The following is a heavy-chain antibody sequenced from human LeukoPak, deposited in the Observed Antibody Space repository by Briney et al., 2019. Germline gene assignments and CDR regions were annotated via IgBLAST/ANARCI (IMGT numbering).Heavy chain of an antibody. D-gene: IGHD5-18*01. Sequence: PSETLSLTCTVSGGSISSYYWSWIRQPPGKGLEWIGYIYTSGSTNYNPSLKSRVTISVDTSKNQFSLKLSSVTAADTAVYYCARSSRGYSYGVNDYWGQGTLVTVSP. CDR1: GGSISSYY. CDR3: ARSSRGYSYGVNDY. CDR2: IYTSGST. J-gene: IGHJ4*02. V-gene: IGHV4-4*09.